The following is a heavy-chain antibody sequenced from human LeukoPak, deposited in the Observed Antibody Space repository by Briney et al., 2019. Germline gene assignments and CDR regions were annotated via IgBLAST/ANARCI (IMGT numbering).Heavy chain of an antibody. J-gene: IGHJ5*02. V-gene: IGHV1-69*02. D-gene: IGHD3-22*01. CDR1: GGTFSSYT. CDR2: IIPILGIA. CDR3: ARYYDDSSGYYPNWFDP. Sequence: SVKVSCKASGGTFSSYTISWVRQAPGQGLEWMGRIIPILGIANYAQKFQGRVTITADKSTSTAYMELSSLRSEDTAVNYCARYYDDSSGYYPNWFDPWGQGTLVTVSS.